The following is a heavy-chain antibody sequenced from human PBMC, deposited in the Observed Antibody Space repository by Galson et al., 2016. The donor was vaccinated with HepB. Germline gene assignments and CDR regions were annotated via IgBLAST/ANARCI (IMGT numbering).Heavy chain of an antibody. CDR2: ISGSSDST. J-gene: IGHJ5*02. V-gene: IGHV3-23*01. CDR3: AKCATSGGTCYYT. D-gene: IGHD2-15*01. CDR1: GFAFAYFA. Sequence: SLRLSCAGSGFAFAYFAMTWVRQAPGKGLGWVSSISGSSDSTYYADSVKGRFSISRDNSKNTLYLQMNSLGVEDTATYYCAKCATSGGTCYYTWGQGTLVTVSS.